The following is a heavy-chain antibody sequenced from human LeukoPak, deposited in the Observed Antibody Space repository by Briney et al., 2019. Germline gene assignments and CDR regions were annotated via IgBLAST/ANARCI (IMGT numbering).Heavy chain of an antibody. V-gene: IGHV3-7*01. Sequence: GGSLRLSCAASGFTFSSYSMSWVRQAPGKGLEWVANINLDGSEKYYVDSVKGRYTISRDNAKNSLYLQMRSLRAEDTAIYYCARDSPYSDSFAYDYWGQGTLVTVSS. CDR1: GFTFSSYS. D-gene: IGHD1-26*01. CDR2: INLDGSEK. J-gene: IGHJ4*02. CDR3: ARDSPYSDSFAYDY.